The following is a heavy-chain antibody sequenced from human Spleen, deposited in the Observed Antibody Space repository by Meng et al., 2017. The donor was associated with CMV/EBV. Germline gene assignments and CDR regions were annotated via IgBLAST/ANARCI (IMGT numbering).Heavy chain of an antibody. D-gene: IGHD2-21*02. V-gene: IGHV1-2*06. CDR2: SNPNSGDT. Sequence: GKASGYTFTGYDSHCVRQAPGQGLEWRGRSNPNSGDTNYAQEFQGRVTMTRDTSISTAYMELSSLVSDDTAMYYCARSRTARRVDYWGQGTLVTVSS. J-gene: IGHJ4*02. CDR3: ARSRTARRVDY. CDR1: GYTFTGYD.